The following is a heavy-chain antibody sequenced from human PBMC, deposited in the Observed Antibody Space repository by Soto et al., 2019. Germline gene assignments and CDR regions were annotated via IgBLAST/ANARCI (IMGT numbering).Heavy chain of an antibody. Sequence: SVKVSCKASGGTFSSYTISWVRQAPGQGLEWMGRIIPILGIANYAQKFQGRVTITADKSTSTAYMELSSLRSEDTAVYYCARVTRRNAFDIWGQGTMVTVSS. CDR3: ARVTRRNAFDI. CDR2: IIPILGIA. CDR1: GGTFSSYT. V-gene: IGHV1-69*02. J-gene: IGHJ3*02.